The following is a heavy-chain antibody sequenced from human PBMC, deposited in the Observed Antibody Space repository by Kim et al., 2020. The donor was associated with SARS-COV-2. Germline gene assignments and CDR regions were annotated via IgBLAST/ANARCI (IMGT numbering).Heavy chain of an antibody. J-gene: IGHJ6*01. Sequence: GGSLRLSCVASGVAFSNYAMSWVRQAPGKGLEWVSAISGSGGYTHYADSVKGRFTISRDNSKNTLHLQMNSLRVEDTAVYYCASGEVGASGYYYGMDVWG. D-gene: IGHD1-26*01. CDR2: ISGSGGYT. CDR1: GVAFSNYA. V-gene: IGHV3-23*01. CDR3: ASGEVGASGYYYGMDV.